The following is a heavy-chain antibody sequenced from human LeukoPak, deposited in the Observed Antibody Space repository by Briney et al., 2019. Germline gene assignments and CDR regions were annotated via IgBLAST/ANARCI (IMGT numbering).Heavy chain of an antibody. J-gene: IGHJ4*02. D-gene: IGHD3-22*01. CDR1: GFTFSSYA. CDR3: AATGNYYDSSGYKDY. Sequence: PGGSLRLSCAASGFTFSSYAMSWVRQAPGKGLEWVSAISGSGGSTYYADSVKGRFTISRDNSKNTLYLRMNSLRAEDTAVYYCAATGNYYDSSGYKDYWGQGTLVTVSS. CDR2: ISGSGGST. V-gene: IGHV3-23*01.